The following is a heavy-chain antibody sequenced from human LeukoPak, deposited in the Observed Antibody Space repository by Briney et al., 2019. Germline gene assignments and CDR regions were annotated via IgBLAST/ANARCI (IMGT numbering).Heavy chain of an antibody. J-gene: IGHJ4*02. Sequence: PSETLSLTCTVSGGSISSSSYYWGWIRQPPGKGLEWIGSIFYSGSTNYNPSLKSRVTISVDTSKNQFSLKLSSVTAADTAVYYCARGHSQGSGSYYHPFDYWGQGTLVTVSS. V-gene: IGHV4-39*07. CDR1: GGSISSSSYY. D-gene: IGHD3-10*01. CDR2: IFYSGST. CDR3: ARGHSQGSGSYYHPFDY.